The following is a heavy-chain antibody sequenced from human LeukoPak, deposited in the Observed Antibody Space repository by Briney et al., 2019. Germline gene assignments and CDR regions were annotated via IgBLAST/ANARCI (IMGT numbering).Heavy chain of an antibody. D-gene: IGHD6-6*01. CDR1: GFSFGSYP. Sequence: GGSLRLACVVSGFSFGSYPMSWVRQAPGKGLEWVSVISETGGVTHYADSMKGRFTISRDNIKNTLNLQMNSLRAEDTAIYYCARDSSHYLGSSDYWGQGTLVTVSS. CDR2: ISETGGVT. J-gene: IGHJ4*02. CDR3: ARDSSHYLGSSDY. V-gene: IGHV3-23*01.